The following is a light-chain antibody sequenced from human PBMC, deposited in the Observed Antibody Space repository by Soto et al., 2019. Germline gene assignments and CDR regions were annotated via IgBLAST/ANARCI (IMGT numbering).Light chain of an antibody. Sequence: DIQMTQSPSSLSASVGDRVTITCQASQDTSNYLNWYQQKPGKAPKLLIYDASNLETGVPSRFSGSGSGTDFNLPISSLPPEDIATYYCQQYDSLPRTFGQGTKVEIK. CDR2: DAS. CDR1: QDTSNY. CDR3: QQYDSLPRT. V-gene: IGKV1-33*01. J-gene: IGKJ1*01.